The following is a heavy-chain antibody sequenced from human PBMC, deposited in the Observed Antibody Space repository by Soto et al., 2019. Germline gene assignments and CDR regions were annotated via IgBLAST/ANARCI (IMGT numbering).Heavy chain of an antibody. Sequence: QITLKESGPPLVKPTQTLTLTCTFSGFSLSTTGVGVGWIRQPPGKALEWLASIYWDDDKRYSTSLRSRLTITKHPPNNLVVLMMTDMNPGDTGTYYCAHTLYTRAYDKGWFDPWGPGTLVTVSS. D-gene: IGHD3-22*01. CDR1: GFSLSTTGVG. V-gene: IGHV2-5*02. CDR2: IYWDDDK. J-gene: IGHJ5*02. CDR3: AHTLYTRAYDKGWFDP.